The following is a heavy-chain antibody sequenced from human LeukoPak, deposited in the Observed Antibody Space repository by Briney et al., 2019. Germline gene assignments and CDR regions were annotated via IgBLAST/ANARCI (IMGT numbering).Heavy chain of an antibody. CDR1: GGSFSGYY. Sequence: KPSETLSLTCAVYGGSFSGYYWSWIRQPPGKGLEWIGEINHSGSTNYNPSLKSRVTISVDTSKNQFSLKLNSVTAADTAVYYCARRNWEWYFDLWGRGTLVTVSS. V-gene: IGHV4-34*01. CDR3: ARRNWEWYFDL. D-gene: IGHD7-27*01. J-gene: IGHJ2*01. CDR2: INHSGST.